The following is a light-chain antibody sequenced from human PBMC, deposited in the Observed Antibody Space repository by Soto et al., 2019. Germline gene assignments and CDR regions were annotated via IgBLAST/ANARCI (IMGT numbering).Light chain of an antibody. Sequence: QSALTQPASVSGSPGQSITISCTGTSSDVGGYIYVSWHQQHPGTAPKLMIYDVSNRPSGVSNRFSGSKSGNTASLTISGLPAEDEADYYCRSFTSSNPLVFGGGTKLTVL. V-gene: IGLV2-14*01. CDR1: SSDVGGYIY. J-gene: IGLJ2*01. CDR3: RSFTSSNPLV. CDR2: DVS.